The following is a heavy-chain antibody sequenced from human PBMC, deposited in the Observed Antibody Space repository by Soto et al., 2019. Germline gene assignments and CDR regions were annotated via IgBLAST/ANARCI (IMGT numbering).Heavy chain of an antibody. Sequence: QVQLQESGPGLVKPSETLSLTCTVSGGSISSYYWSWIRQPPGKGLEWIGYIYYSGSTNYNPSLKSRVTISVDTSKNQFYLKLSSVTAADTAVYYCARDGSSSWYGGWFDPWGQGTLVTVSS. CDR3: ARDGSSSWYGGWFDP. V-gene: IGHV4-59*01. J-gene: IGHJ5*02. CDR2: IYYSGST. D-gene: IGHD6-13*01. CDR1: GGSISSYY.